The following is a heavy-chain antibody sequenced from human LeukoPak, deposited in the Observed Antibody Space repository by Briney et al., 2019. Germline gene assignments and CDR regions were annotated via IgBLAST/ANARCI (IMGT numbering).Heavy chain of an antibody. CDR3: ARGYDFSDY. Sequence: GRSLRLSCAASVFTFSSYGMHCVRQAPGKGVEWVAVISYDGSNKCYADSVKGRFTISRDNSKNTLYLQMNSLRAEDTAVYYCARGYDFSDYWGQGTLVTVSS. D-gene: IGHD3-3*01. CDR2: ISYDGSNK. V-gene: IGHV3-30*03. CDR1: VFTFSSYG. J-gene: IGHJ4*02.